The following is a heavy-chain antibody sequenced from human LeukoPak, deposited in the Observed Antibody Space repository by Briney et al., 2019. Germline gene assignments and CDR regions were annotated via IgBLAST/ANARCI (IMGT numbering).Heavy chain of an antibody. Sequence: GSLRLSCAASGFTFSSYAMSWVRQPPGKGREWLGNIYYSGTTYYNPSLKSRVTISVDTSKNQFSLKLTSVTAADTAVYYCARSPDRYNWNPGNWFDPWGQGTLVTVSS. D-gene: IGHD1-20*01. V-gene: IGHV4-38-2*01. CDR3: ARSPDRYNWNPGNWFDP. CDR2: IYYSGTT. CDR1: GFTFSSYA. J-gene: IGHJ5*02.